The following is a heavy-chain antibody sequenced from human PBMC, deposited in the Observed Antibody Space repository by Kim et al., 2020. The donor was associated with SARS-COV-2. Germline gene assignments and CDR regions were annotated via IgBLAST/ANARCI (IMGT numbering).Heavy chain of an antibody. D-gene: IGHD3-10*01. CDR2: IYYSGST. J-gene: IGHJ4*02. CDR1: GGSISSSSYY. CDR3: ARHSWFGGVPHDY. V-gene: IGHV4-39*01. Sequence: SETLSLTCTVSGGSISSSSYYWGWIRQPPGKGLEWIGSIYYSGSTYYNPSLKSRVTISVDTSKNQFSLKLSSVTAADTAVYYCARHSWFGGVPHDYWGQGTLVTVSS.